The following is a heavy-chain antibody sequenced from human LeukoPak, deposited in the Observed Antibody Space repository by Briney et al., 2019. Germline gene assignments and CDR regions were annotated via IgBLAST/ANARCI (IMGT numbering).Heavy chain of an antibody. V-gene: IGHV3-30*18. J-gene: IGHJ4*02. CDR3: AKDRSSSWTFDY. CDR1: GFTFSWNG. CDR2: ISYDGSNT. Sequence: PGRSLRLSCAASGFTFSWNGMHWVRQAPGKGLEWEALISYDGSNTYYAGSVKGRFTISRDISKNTLFLQMNSLRAEDTAVYYCAKDRSSSWTFDYWGQGTLVTVSS. D-gene: IGHD6-13*01.